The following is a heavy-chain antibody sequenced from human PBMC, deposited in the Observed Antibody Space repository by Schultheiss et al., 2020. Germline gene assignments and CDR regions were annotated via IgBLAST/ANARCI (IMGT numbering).Heavy chain of an antibody. CDR3: AKYSLSQHIAVTAHWGGWFDP. Sequence: GGSLRLSCSASGFTFSSYAMSWFRQAPGKGLEWVSGISVSGGTIYYADSVKGRFTISRDNAKNSLYLQMNSLRAEDTAVYHCAKYSLSQHIAVTAHWGGWFDPWGQGTLVTVSS. J-gene: IGHJ5*02. CDR1: GFTFSSYA. V-gene: IGHV3-23*01. D-gene: IGHD6-19*01. CDR2: ISVSGGTI.